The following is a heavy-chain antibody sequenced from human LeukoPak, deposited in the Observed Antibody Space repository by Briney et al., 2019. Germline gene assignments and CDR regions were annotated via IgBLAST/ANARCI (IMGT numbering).Heavy chain of an antibody. J-gene: IGHJ4*02. CDR1: GGSISSGDYY. D-gene: IGHD1-26*01. Sequence: KPSETLSLTCAVSGGSISSGDYYWSWIRQPPGKGLEWIGYIYYSGSTYYNPSLKSRVTISVDTSKNQFSLKLSSVTAADTAVYYCARVRSYSGSYYFDYWGQGTLVTVSS. CDR3: ARVRSYSGSYYFDY. V-gene: IGHV4-30-4*08. CDR2: IYYSGST.